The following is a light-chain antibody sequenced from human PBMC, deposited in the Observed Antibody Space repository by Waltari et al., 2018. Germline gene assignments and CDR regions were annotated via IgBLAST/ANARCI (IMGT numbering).Light chain of an antibody. Sequence: EIVLTQSPGSLSSSPGERVTLSCRASQSVSRALAWYQQKPGQAPRLLIFGGSNRATGIPDRFSGSGSETDFSLTISRLEPEDFAVYYCQHYVRLPATFGRGTKMEIK. CDR1: QSVSRA. J-gene: IGKJ1*01. CDR3: QHYVRLPAT. CDR2: GGS. V-gene: IGKV3-20*01.